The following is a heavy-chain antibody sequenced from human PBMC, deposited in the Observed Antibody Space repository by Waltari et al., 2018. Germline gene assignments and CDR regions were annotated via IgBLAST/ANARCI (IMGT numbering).Heavy chain of an antibody. CDR2: IFPGEVHT. V-gene: IGHV5-51*01. D-gene: IGHD3-10*01. CDR1: GYSFTSYW. J-gene: IGHJ4*02. Sequence: EVQLVQSGAEVKKPGESLKISCKGSGYSFTSYWIGWVRQMPGKGLEWMGIIFPGEVHTRYSPSFKGQVTISADKSISTAYLQWSSLKASDTAMYYCARQRGYGSGLYYFDYWGQGTLVTVSS. CDR3: ARQRGYGSGLYYFDY.